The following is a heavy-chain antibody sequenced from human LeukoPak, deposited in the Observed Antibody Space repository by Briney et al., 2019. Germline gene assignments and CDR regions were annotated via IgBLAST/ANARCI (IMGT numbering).Heavy chain of an antibody. D-gene: IGHD3-16*02. Sequence: PGGSLRLPCAASGFTYSSYWMHWVRQVPGKGLVWVSRINSDGSSTTYADSVKGRFTISRDDAKNTLYLQMNSLTADDTAVYYCARDYQTAFDIWGQGTMVTVSS. J-gene: IGHJ3*02. CDR3: ARDYQTAFDI. V-gene: IGHV3-74*01. CDR2: INSDGSST. CDR1: GFTYSSYW.